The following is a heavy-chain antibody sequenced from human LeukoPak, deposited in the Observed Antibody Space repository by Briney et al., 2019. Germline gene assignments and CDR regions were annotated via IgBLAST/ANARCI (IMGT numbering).Heavy chain of an antibody. CDR3: ARSPYYSSSWYFNY. V-gene: IGHV4-59*08. CDR1: GGSISGYY. D-gene: IGHD6-13*01. Sequence: SETLSLTCTVSGGSISGYYWSWIRQPPGKALEWIGYIYYGGSTNYNPSLKSRVTISVDTSKNQFSLKLSSVTAADTAVYYCARSPYYSSSWYFNYWGQGALVTVSS. CDR2: IYYGGST. J-gene: IGHJ4*02.